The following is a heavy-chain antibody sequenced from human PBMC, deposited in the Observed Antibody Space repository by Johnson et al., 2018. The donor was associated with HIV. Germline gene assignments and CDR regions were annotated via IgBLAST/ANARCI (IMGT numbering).Heavy chain of an antibody. CDR2: ISFDGSNT. CDR1: GFTFNYYG. Sequence: QVQLVESGGGVVRPGGSLRLSCVASGFTFNYYGMHWVRQAPGKGLEWVGFISFDGSNTHYADSVRGRFTISRDNSKNTLYLQMNGLRIESTAIYYCARRMKAVAHHDAFDIWGQGTMVTVSS. J-gene: IGHJ3*02. CDR3: ARRMKAVAHHDAFDI. D-gene: IGHD6-19*01. V-gene: IGHV3-30*19.